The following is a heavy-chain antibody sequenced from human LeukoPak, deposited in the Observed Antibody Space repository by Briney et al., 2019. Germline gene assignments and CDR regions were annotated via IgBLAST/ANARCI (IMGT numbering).Heavy chain of an antibody. CDR3: AKAVQAAAGIFDY. CDR1: GFTFSSYG. J-gene: IGHJ4*02. D-gene: IGHD6-13*01. Sequence: GRSLRLSCAASGFTFSSYGMHWVRQAPGKGLEWVAVIWYDGSNKYYADSVKGRFTISRDNSKNTLYLQMNSLRAEDTAVYYCAKAVQAAAGIFDYWGQGTLVTVSS. V-gene: IGHV3-33*06. CDR2: IWYDGSNK.